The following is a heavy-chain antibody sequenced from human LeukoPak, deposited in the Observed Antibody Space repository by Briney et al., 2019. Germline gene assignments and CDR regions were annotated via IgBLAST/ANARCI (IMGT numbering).Heavy chain of an antibody. Sequence: ASVKVSCKASGYTFTGYYMHWVRQAPGQGLEWMGWINPNSGGTNYAQKFQGRVTMTRDTSISTAYMELSRLRSDDTAVYYCARDPHYYDRTFDYWGQGTLVTVPS. J-gene: IGHJ4*02. CDR1: GYTFTGYY. D-gene: IGHD3-22*01. CDR3: ARDPHYYDRTFDY. V-gene: IGHV1-2*02. CDR2: INPNSGGT.